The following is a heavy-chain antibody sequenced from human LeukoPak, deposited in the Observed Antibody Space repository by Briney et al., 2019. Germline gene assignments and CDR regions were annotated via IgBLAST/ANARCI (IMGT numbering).Heavy chain of an antibody. V-gene: IGHV7-4-1*02. Sequence: ASVKVPCKASGYTFTSYDINWVRQATGQGLEWMGWINTNTGNPTYAQGFTGRFVFSLDTSVSTAYLQISSLKAEDTAVYYCARVLTYYSGSGSYIWGQGTLVTVSS. D-gene: IGHD3-10*01. J-gene: IGHJ4*02. CDR3: ARVLTYYSGSGSYI. CDR2: INTNTGNP. CDR1: GYTFTSYD.